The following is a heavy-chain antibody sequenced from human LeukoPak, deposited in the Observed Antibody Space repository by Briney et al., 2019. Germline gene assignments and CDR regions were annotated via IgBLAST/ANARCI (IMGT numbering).Heavy chain of an antibody. V-gene: IGHV1-69*13. D-gene: IGHD3-10*01. J-gene: IGHJ4*02. CDR1: GGTFSSYA. CDR2: IIPIFGTA. Sequence: GASVKTSCKASGGTFSSYAISWVRQAPGQGLEWMGGIIPIFGTANYAQKFQGRVTITADESTSTAYMELSSLRSEDTAVYYCARDYGSGSYYYKFDYWGQGTLVTVSS. CDR3: ARDYGSGSYYYKFDY.